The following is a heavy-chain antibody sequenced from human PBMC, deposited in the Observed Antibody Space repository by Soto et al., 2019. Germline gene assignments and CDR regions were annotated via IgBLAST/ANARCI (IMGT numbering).Heavy chain of an antibody. CDR3: ARDLRYGDYESYGMDV. CDR1: GGSISSGGYF. V-gene: IGHV4-30-2*01. D-gene: IGHD4-17*01. Sequence: SETLSLTCAVSGGSISSGGYFWSRIRQPPGKGLEWIGYIYHSGSTYYNPSLKSRVSISVDRSKNQFSLKLSSVTAADTAVYYCARDLRYGDYESYGMDVWGQGTTVTVSS. J-gene: IGHJ6*02. CDR2: IYHSGST.